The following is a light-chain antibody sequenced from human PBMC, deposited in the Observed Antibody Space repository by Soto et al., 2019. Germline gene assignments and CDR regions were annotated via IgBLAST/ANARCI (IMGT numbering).Light chain of an antibody. CDR3: NSYTSSSSYV. J-gene: IGLJ1*01. Sequence: QSALTQPASVSGSPGQSITISCTGTSSDVGGYNYVSWYQQHPGKAPKLMIYEVSNRPSGVSNRFSGSKSGNTASLTISGLQDEDEADYYCNSYTSSSSYVFGTGTKLTVL. CDR1: SSDVGGYNY. CDR2: EVS. V-gene: IGLV2-14*01.